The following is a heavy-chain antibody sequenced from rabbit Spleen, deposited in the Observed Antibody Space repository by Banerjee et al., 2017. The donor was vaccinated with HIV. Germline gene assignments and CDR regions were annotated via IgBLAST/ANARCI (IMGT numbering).Heavy chain of an antibody. J-gene: IGHJ4*01. Sequence: QEQLKESGGGLVRPGGSLKVSCIASGFDFNSYYMSWVRQAPGKGLDWIACIGIRSGTTHYASWAKGRFTISKTSSTTVTLQMTSLTAADTATYFCARGDASDTGYNLWGPGTLVTVS. V-gene: IGHV1S45*01. CDR3: ARGDASDTGYNL. CDR1: GFDFNSYYM. D-gene: IGHD1-1*01. CDR2: IGIRSGTT.